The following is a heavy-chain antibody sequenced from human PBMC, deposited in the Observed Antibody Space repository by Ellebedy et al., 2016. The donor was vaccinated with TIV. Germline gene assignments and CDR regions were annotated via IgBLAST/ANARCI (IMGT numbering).Heavy chain of an antibody. J-gene: IGHJ4*02. CDR3: ARGDHVYYFDY. D-gene: IGHD2-21*02. Sequence: MPSETLSLTCTVSGGSISSYYWSWIRQPPGKGLEWIGSIYYSGSTYYNPSLKSRVTISVDTSKNQFSLKLSSVTAADTAVYYCARGDHVYYFDYWGQGTLVTVSS. CDR1: GGSISSYY. V-gene: IGHV4-59*05. CDR2: IYYSGST.